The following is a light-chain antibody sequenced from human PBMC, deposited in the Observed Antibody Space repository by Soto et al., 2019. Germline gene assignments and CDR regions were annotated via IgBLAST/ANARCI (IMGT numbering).Light chain of an antibody. CDR3: LQHNRYPWT. Sequence: DIQMTQSPSSLSASVGDRVTITCRASQGIGTDLGWYQQKPGKAPNRLIYAASNLQSGVPSRFSGSGSGTEFTLTISSLQPEDFATYYCLQHNRYPWTFGQGTRVEIK. J-gene: IGKJ1*01. CDR2: AAS. V-gene: IGKV1-17*01. CDR1: QGIGTD.